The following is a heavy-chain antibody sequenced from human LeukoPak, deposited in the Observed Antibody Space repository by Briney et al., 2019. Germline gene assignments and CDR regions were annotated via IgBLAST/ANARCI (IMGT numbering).Heavy chain of an antibody. V-gene: IGHV3-21*01. CDR3: ARGGGYAWDY. CDR2: ISSSSSYI. Sequence: GGSLRLSCAASGFTFSTYSMNWVRQAPGMGLEWVSSISSSSSYIYYADSVKGRFTISRDNARNSLYLQMNSLRADDTAVYYCARGGGYAWDYWGQGTLVTVSS. D-gene: IGHD5-12*01. CDR1: GFTFSTYS. J-gene: IGHJ4*02.